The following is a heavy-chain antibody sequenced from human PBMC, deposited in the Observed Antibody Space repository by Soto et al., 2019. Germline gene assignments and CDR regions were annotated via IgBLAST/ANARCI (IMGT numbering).Heavy chain of an antibody. V-gene: IGHV1-2*02. D-gene: IGHD2-21*01. CDR2: SNPNSGCT. CDR3: ARVLAYCGGGDCYSEDY. Sequence: GASVKVSCKASGYTFTGYYMHWVRQAPGQGLEWMGWSNPNSGCTNYAQKFQGRVTMTRDTSISTAYMELSRLRSDDGSVYYCARVLAYCGGGDCYSEDYWGQGTLVTSPQ. CDR1: GYTFTGYY. J-gene: IGHJ4*02.